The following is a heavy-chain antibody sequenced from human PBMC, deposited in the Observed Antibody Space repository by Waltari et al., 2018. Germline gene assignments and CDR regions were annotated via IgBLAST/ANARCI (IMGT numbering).Heavy chain of an antibody. CDR2: ISSSSYI. Sequence: EVQLVESGGGLVKPGGSLRLSCAASGFTFSSYSMNWVRQAPGKGLEWVSSISSSSYIYYADSVKGRFTISRDNAKNSLYLQMNSLRAEDTAVYYCARGAGGVCLCMDVWGQGTTVTVSS. D-gene: IGHD2-8*02. V-gene: IGHV3-21*01. CDR1: GFTFSSYS. CDR3: ARGAGGVCLCMDV. J-gene: IGHJ6*02.